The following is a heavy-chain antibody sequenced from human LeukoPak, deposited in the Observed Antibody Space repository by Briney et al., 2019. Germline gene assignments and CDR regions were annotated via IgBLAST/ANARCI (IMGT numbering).Heavy chain of an antibody. Sequence: ASVTVSCKASGYTFTSYYMHWVRQAPGQGLEWMGIINPSGGSTSYAQRFQGRVTMTRDTSTSTVYMELSSLRSEDTAVYYCARVATMIVVVTGHDAFDIWGQGTMVTVSS. V-gene: IGHV1-46*01. CDR2: INPSGGST. D-gene: IGHD3-22*01. J-gene: IGHJ3*02. CDR3: ARVATMIVVVTGHDAFDI. CDR1: GYTFTSYY.